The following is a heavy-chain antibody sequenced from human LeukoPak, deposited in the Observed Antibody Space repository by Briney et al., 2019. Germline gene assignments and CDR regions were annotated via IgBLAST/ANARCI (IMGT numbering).Heavy chain of an antibody. CDR1: TFTFTTSA. J-gene: IGHJ4*02. Sequence: PPGSLRPSCAASTFTFTTSAMTWVPQAPGKGLKWSSTITGSGVAWYYADCAKGRFTISRDHAKDILYLQMFSLRVDDTAVYYCARRRGFGPSGLYFRGMDWGEGTLILVSS. D-gene: IGHD6-19*01. V-gene: IGHV3-23*01. CDR3: ARRRGFGPSGLYFRGMD. CDR2: ITGSGVAW.